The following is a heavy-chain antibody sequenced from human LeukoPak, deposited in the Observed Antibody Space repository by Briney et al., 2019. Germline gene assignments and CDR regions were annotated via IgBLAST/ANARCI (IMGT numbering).Heavy chain of an antibody. D-gene: IGHD3-22*01. J-gene: IGHJ4*02. CDR2: LSDSGGRI. CDR3: VKVDT. Sequence: PGGTLRLSCAASGFTFSNSGMNWVRQAPGKGLEWVSGLSDSGGRIYYADSVKGRFTISRDNSKNTLYLQMDSLSAEDTAVYYCVKVDTWGQGTLVTVSS. V-gene: IGHV3-23*01. CDR1: GFTFSNSG.